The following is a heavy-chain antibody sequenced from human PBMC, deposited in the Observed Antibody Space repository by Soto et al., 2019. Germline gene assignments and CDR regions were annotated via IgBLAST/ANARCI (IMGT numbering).Heavy chain of an antibody. V-gene: IGHV4-39*01. CDR2: IYYSGST. CDR3: ARHGGGYCSGGSCLFDY. J-gene: IGHJ4*02. D-gene: IGHD2-15*01. CDR1: GGSISSSSYY. Sequence: PSETLSLTCTVSGGSISSSSYYWGWIRQPPGKGLEWIGSIYYSGSTYYNPSLKSRVTISVDTSKNQFSLKLSSVTAADTAVYYCARHGGGYCSGGSCLFDYWGQGTLVTVSS.